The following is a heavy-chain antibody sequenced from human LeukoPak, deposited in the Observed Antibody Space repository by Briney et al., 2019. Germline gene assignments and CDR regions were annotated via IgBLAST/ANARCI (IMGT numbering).Heavy chain of an antibody. D-gene: IGHD6-13*01. CDR1: GFTFSSYA. J-gene: IGHJ4*02. CDR2: ISDSGGAT. CDR3: AKDLYGSSPDY. Sequence: PGGSLRLSCAASGFTFSSYAMTWVRQAPGKGLEWVSLISDSGGATYYADSVKGRFTISRDNSKNTLYLQMNSLRAEGTAVYYCAKDLYGSSPDYWGQGTLVTVSS. V-gene: IGHV3-23*01.